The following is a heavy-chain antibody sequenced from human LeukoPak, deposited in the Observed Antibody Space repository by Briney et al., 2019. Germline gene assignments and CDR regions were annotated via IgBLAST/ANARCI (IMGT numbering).Heavy chain of an antibody. J-gene: IGHJ6*03. Sequence: ASVKVSCKASGYTFTSYGISWVRQAPGQGLEWMGWISAYNGNTNYAQKLQGRVTMTTDTSTSTAYMELRSLRSDDTAVYYCARSGDCGGDCYSDYYYYMDVWGKGTTVTVSS. V-gene: IGHV1-18*01. CDR1: GYTFTSYG. D-gene: IGHD2-21*02. CDR3: ARSGDCGGDCYSDYYYYMDV. CDR2: ISAYNGNT.